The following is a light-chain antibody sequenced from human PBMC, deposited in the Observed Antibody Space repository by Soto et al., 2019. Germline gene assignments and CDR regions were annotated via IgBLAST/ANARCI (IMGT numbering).Light chain of an antibody. CDR3: AAWDDSLNAYV. CDR1: SSNIMSNT. Sequence: HSVLTQPPSASGTPGQRVTISCSGSSSNIMSNTVNWYQVLPGTAPKVLIQGNHQRPSGVPARFSGSKSGTSASLAISGLQSEDEADYYCAAWDDSLNAYVFGTGTKLTVL. V-gene: IGLV1-44*01. J-gene: IGLJ1*01. CDR2: GNH.